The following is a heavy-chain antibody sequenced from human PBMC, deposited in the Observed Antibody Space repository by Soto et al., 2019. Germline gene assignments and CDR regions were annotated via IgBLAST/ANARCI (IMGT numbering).Heavy chain of an antibody. Sequence: ASVKVSCKASGYTFTSDGINWVRQAPGRGLEWMGWINPGNGNTKYSQQFQGRVIIDRDTSASTAYMELSSLRSEDTAVYYCARGGYFDSSNYLAYWGQGTLVTVSS. CDR2: INPGNGNT. CDR3: ARGGYFDSSNYLAY. D-gene: IGHD3-22*01. J-gene: IGHJ4*02. V-gene: IGHV1-3*01. CDR1: GYTFTSDG.